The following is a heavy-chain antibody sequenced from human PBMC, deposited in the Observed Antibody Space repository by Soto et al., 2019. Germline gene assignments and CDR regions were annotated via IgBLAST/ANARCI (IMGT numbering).Heavy chain of an antibody. J-gene: IGHJ3*02. CDR1: GGSFSSYT. Sequence: GASVKVSCKASGGSFSSYTITWVRQAPGQGLEWMGGIIPIFATANYAQKFQGRVAITADESTNTAYMELSSLRSEDTAVYYCARDMRVGDGYNSDAFDIWGQGTMVNVSS. V-gene: IGHV1-69*13. CDR3: ARDMRVGDGYNSDAFDI. D-gene: IGHD5-12*01. CDR2: IIPIFATA.